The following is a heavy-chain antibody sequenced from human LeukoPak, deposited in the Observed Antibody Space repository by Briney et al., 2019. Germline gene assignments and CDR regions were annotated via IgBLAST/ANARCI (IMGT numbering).Heavy chain of an antibody. CDR2: FDPEDGET. V-gene: IGHV1-24*01. Sequence: ASVKVSCKVSGYTLTELSMHWVRQAPGKGLEWMGGFDPEDGETIYAQKFQGRVTMTRDTSTSTVYMELSSLRSEDTAVYYCASSYYYDSSGYLVYWGQGTLVTVSS. CDR1: GYTLTELS. CDR3: ASSYYYDSSGYLVY. J-gene: IGHJ4*02. D-gene: IGHD3-22*01.